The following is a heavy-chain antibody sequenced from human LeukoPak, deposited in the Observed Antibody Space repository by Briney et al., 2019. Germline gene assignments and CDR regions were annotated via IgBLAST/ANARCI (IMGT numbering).Heavy chain of an antibody. CDR3: ARGFRDYVWGSYRYTETGWFDP. V-gene: IGHV1-8*01. D-gene: IGHD3-16*02. CDR2: MNPNSGNT. Sequence: ASVKVSCKASGYTFTSYDINWVRHATGQGLEWMGWMNPNSGNTGYAQKFQGRVTMTRNTSISTAYMELSSLRSEDTAVYYCARGFRDYVWGSYRYTETGWFDPWGQGTLVTVSS. J-gene: IGHJ5*02. CDR1: GYTFTSYD.